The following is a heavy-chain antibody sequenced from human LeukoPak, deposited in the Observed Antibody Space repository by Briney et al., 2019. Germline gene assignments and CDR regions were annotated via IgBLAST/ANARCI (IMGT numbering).Heavy chain of an antibody. CDR2: IIPIFGTA. D-gene: IGHD1-26*01. CDR3: AAEVGATEAFDY. J-gene: IGHJ4*02. Sequence: SVKVSCKASGGTFSSYAISWVRQAPGQGLEWMGGIIPIFGTANYAQKFQERVTITRDMSTSTAYMELSSLRSEDTAVYYCAAEVGATEAFDYWGQGTLVTVSS. V-gene: IGHV1-69*05. CDR1: GGTFSSYA.